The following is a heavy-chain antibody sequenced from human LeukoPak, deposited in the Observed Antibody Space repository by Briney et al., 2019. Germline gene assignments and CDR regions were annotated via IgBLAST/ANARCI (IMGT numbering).Heavy chain of an antibody. Sequence: EASVKVSCKASGYTFTKYVVHWVRQAPGQRPEWMGWINAGYGDTKYSQNFQDRVTITRDTSANTAYMELSSLTSEDTALYYCARDDCGDTCYPGGYWGQGTLVTVSS. D-gene: IGHD2-21*01. CDR2: INAGYGDT. CDR1: GYTFTKYV. V-gene: IGHV1-3*01. CDR3: ARDDCGDTCYPGGY. J-gene: IGHJ4*02.